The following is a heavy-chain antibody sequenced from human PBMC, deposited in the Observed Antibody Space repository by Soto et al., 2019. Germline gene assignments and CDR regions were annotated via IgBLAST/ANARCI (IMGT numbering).Heavy chain of an antibody. V-gene: IGHV3-23*01. J-gene: IGHJ3*02. CDR2: ISGSGGST. D-gene: IGHD3-16*02. CDR3: AKEWAGQVGGVIVRNAFDI. Sequence: EVQLLESGGGLVQPGGSLRLSCAASGFTFSSYAMSWVRQAPGKGLEWVSAISGSGGSTYYADSVKGRFTISRDNSTNTLYLQMNSLRAEDTAVYYCAKEWAGQVGGVIVRNAFDIWGQGTMVTVSS. CDR1: GFTFSSYA.